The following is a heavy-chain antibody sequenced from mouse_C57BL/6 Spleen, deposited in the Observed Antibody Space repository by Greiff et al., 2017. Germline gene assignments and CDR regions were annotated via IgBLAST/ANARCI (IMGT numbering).Heavy chain of an antibody. J-gene: IGHJ2*01. CDR1: GFTFTDYY. V-gene: IGHV7-3*01. CDR2: ISHTANGSTT. Sequence: EVQRVQPGAGLVQPGGSLSLSCAASGFTFTDYYMSWVRQPPGQALEWLGFISHTANGSTTDHRLSVKGRFTISRDNSQSVLYIQMMALGAEDSATCYSGRYRGESYFDCWGKGTTLTVSS. CDR3: GRYRGESYFDC.